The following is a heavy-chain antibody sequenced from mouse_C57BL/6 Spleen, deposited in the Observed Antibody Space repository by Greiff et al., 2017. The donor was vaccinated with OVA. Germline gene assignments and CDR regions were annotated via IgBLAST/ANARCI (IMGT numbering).Heavy chain of an antibody. CDR3: ARGDSNFAY. D-gene: IGHD2-5*01. CDR2: INPGSGGT. CDR1: GYAFTNYL. Sequence: QVQLKESGAELVRPGTSVKVSCKASGYAFTNYLIEWVKQRPGQGLEWIGVINPGSGGTNYTEKFKGKATLTADKSSSTAYMQLSSLTSEDSAVYFCARGDSNFAYWGQGTLVTVSA. V-gene: IGHV1-54*01. J-gene: IGHJ3*01.